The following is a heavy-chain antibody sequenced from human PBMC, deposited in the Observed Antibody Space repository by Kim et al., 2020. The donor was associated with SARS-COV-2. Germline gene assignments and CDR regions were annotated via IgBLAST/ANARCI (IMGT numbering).Heavy chain of an antibody. D-gene: IGHD6-19*01. V-gene: IGHV3-15*01. CDR3: TTDRDSSGWYYFDY. Sequence: PVNGRFTISKEDSKNTLYLQRNSLKTEDTAVYYCTTDRDSSGWYYFDYWGQGTLVTVSS. J-gene: IGHJ4*02.